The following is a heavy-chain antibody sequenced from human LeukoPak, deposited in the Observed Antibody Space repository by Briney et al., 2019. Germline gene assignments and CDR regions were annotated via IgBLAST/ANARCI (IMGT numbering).Heavy chain of an antibody. CDR2: INHSGST. V-gene: IGHV4-34*01. D-gene: IGHD1-14*01. CDR1: GGSFSGYY. CDR3: ARGTGANHYYFDY. J-gene: IGHJ4*02. Sequence: SETLSLTCAVYGGSFSGYYWSWIRQPPGKGLEWIGEINHSGSTNYNPSLKSRVTISVGTSKNQFSLKLSSVTAEDTAVYYCARGTGANHYYFDYWGRGTLVTVSS.